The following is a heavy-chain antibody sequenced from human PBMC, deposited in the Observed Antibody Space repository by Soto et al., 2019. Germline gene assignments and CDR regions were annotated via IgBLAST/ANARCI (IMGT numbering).Heavy chain of an antibody. Sequence: QVQLVESGGGVVQPGRSLRLSCAASGFTFSSYGMHWVRQAPGKGLEWVAVISYDGSDKYYADSVKGRFTISRDNSNNALYLHMGSRGVGDAAGFYCAQVVVVATTSFQSWGQGTLVTVSS. CDR1: GFTFSSYG. V-gene: IGHV3-30*18. CDR3: AQVVVVATTSFQS. J-gene: IGHJ1*01. CDR2: ISYDGSDK. D-gene: IGHD2-15*01.